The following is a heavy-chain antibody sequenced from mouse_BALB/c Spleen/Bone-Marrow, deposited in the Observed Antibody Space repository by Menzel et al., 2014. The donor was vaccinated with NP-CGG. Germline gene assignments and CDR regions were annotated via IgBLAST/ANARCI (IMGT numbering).Heavy chain of an antibody. CDR3: ARGPYYGYYFDY. CDR1: GYSFTGYT. V-gene: IGHV1-26*01. Sequence: EVQLQQSGPELVKPGASMKISCKASGYSFTGYTMNWVKQSHGKNLEWIELINPYNGGTSYNQKFKGKATLTVDKSSSTAYMELLSLTSEDSAVYYCARGPYYGYYFDYWGQGTTLTVSS. D-gene: IGHD2-10*01. J-gene: IGHJ2*01. CDR2: INPYNGGT.